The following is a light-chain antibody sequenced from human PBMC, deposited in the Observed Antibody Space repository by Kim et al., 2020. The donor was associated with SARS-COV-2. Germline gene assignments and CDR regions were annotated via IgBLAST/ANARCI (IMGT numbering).Light chain of an antibody. J-gene: IGLJ3*02. CDR3: QSCDSSLNGSV. CDR1: STNCGGTCG. CDR2: GNR. V-gene: IGLV1-40*01. Sequence: QGVTLRSTGSSTNCGGTCGEHCVQPVAGTAPQILSYGNRNRPSGVPDRFSGSKSGTSASLVITGIQAEDEADYYGQSCDSSLNGSVFGGGTQLTVL.